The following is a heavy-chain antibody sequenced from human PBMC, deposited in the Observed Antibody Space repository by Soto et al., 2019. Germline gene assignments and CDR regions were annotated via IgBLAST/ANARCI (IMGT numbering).Heavy chain of an antibody. V-gene: IGHV4-34*01. CDR3: ARGYESSRRYLPLLDY. CDR1: SGSFSGYY. D-gene: IGHD3-22*01. J-gene: IGHJ4*02. CDR2: ISHSGST. Sequence: QVQLQQWGAGLLKPSETLSLRCVVNSGSFSGYYWTWLRQTPGKGLAWIGEISHSGSTNYNPSLMSRVTMSADTSKKQFSLRLSSVTAADTALYFCARGYESSRRYLPLLDYWGQGTLVTVSS.